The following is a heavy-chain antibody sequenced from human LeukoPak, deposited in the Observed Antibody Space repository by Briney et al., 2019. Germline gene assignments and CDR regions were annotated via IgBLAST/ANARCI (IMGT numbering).Heavy chain of an antibody. Sequence: ASVKVSCKASGYTFTSYAMHWVRQAPGQRLEWMGWINAGNGNTIYSQKFQGRVTITRDTSASTAYMELSSLRSEDKAVYYCARSRIVVVDAFDIWGQGTLVTVSS. CDR3: ARSRIVVVDAFDI. V-gene: IGHV1-3*01. CDR1: GYTFTSYA. CDR2: INAGNGNT. D-gene: IGHD3-22*01. J-gene: IGHJ3*02.